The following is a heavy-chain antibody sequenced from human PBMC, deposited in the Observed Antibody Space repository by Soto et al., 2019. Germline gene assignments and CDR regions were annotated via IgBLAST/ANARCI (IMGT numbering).Heavy chain of an antibody. CDR3: ARVFPDGWVEPGVVRGYLDT. Sequence: QMQLVQSWAEVKEPGSAVKVSCKAPADSFSSYGISWVRQAPGQGLEWMGGIIPIFGTTNYAEKFQGRVTITADESTHTAYMELSSLRSEDTALYYCARVFPDGWVEPGVVRGYLDTWGRGTLVTVSS. V-gene: IGHV1-69*01. J-gene: IGHJ4*02. CDR1: ADSFSSYG. D-gene: IGHD3-3*01. CDR2: IIPIFGTT.